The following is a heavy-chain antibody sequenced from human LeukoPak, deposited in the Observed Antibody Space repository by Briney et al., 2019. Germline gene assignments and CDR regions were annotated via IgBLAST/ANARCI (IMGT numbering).Heavy chain of an antibody. CDR3: ARGRIYNYYYYYMDV. V-gene: IGHV4-34*01. J-gene: IGHJ6*03. Sequence: SETLSLTCAVYGGSFSGYYWSWIRQPPGKGLEWIGEINHSGSTNYNPSLKSRVTISVDTSKNQFSLKLSSVTAADTAVYYCARGRIYNYYYYYMDVWGKGTTVTVSS. CDR1: GGSFSGYY. D-gene: IGHD2/OR15-2a*01. CDR2: INHSGST.